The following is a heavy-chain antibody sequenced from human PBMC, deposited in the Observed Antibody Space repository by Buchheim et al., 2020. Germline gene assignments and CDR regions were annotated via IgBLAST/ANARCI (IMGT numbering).Heavy chain of an antibody. CDR3: ARGAEQQLVRLGNWFDP. V-gene: IGHV4-31*03. D-gene: IGHD6-13*01. Sequence: QVQLQESGPGLVKPSQTLSLTCTVSGDSISSAGYYWGWIRHHPGKGLQWIGYIYYNGITYYNPSLKSRVTISVDKSKNQFSLKLSSVTAADTAVYYCARGAEQQLVRLGNWFDPWGQGTL. CDR1: GDSISSAGYY. CDR2: IYYNGIT. J-gene: IGHJ5*02.